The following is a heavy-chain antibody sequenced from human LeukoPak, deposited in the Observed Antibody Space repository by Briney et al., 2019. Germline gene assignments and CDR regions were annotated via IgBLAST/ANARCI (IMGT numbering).Heavy chain of an antibody. CDR3: ARDPFVGFGELLPFDY. CDR1: GFTFSSYS. V-gene: IGHV3-21*01. Sequence: GGSLRLSCAASGFTFSSYSMNWVRQAPGKGLEWVSSINSSSSYIYYADSVEGQFTISRDNTKNALYLQMNSLRAEDTAVYDCARDPFVGFGELLPFDYWGQGTLVTVSS. CDR2: INSSSSYI. J-gene: IGHJ4*02. D-gene: IGHD3-10*01.